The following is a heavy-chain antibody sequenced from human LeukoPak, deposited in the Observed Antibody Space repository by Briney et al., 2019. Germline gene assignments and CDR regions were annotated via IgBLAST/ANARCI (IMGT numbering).Heavy chain of an antibody. D-gene: IGHD2/OR15-2a*01. J-gene: IGHJ4*02. CDR1: GFTFSDTW. Sequence: GGSLRLSCAASGFTFSDTWMHWVRQAAGKGLVWVSRIRSDGSDTRYAESAKGRFTISRDNAKNTLYLQMNSLRAEDTAVYYCARDWFHAIDYWGQGTLVTVSS. CDR2: IRSDGSDT. V-gene: IGHV3-74*01. CDR3: ARDWFHAIDY.